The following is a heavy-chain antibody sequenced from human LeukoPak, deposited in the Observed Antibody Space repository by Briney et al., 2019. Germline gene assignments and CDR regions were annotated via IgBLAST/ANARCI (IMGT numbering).Heavy chain of an antibody. J-gene: IGHJ4*02. CDR2: IGTAGDT. D-gene: IGHD2-2*01. Sequence: GGSLRLSCAASGFTFSSYDMHWVRQATGKGLEWVSAIGTAGDTYYPGSVKGRFTISRENAKNSLYLQMNSLRAGDTAVYYCARGGGYCSSTSCYVRPYFDYWGQGTLVTVSS. CDR3: ARGGGYCSSTSCYVRPYFDY. V-gene: IGHV3-13*04. CDR1: GFTFSSYD.